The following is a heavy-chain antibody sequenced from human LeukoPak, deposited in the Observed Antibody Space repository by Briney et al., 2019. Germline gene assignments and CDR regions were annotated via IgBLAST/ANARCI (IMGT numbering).Heavy chain of an antibody. CDR3: AKAVTSDYHSLYYNYYMDV. CDR2: ISYDGSNK. Sequence: GGSLRLSCAASGFTFRSYAMHWARQAPGKGLEWVAVISYDGSNKYFGDSVKGRFTISRDNSKNTLYLQMDSLRAEDTAIYYCAKAVTSDYHSLYYNYYMDVWGKGTTVTVSS. CDR1: GFTFRSYA. D-gene: IGHD3-10*01. V-gene: IGHV3-30*18. J-gene: IGHJ6*03.